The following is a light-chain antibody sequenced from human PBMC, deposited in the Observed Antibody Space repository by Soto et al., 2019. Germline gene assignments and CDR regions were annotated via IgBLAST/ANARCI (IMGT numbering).Light chain of an antibody. J-gene: IGKJ4*01. CDR2: GAS. Sequence: EIMLKQSPGTLSLSPGERATLSCRASQSVSSNYLAWYQQKPGQAPRLLIYGASSRATGIPDRFSGSGSGTDFTLTISRLEPEDFAVYYCQRYNNWPLTFCGVTMVDVK. CDR3: QRYNNWPLT. V-gene: IGKV3-20*01. CDR1: QSVSSNY.